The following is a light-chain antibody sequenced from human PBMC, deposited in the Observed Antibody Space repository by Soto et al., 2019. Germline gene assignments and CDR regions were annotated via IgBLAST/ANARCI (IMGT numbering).Light chain of an antibody. CDR2: AAS. J-gene: IGKJ5*01. CDR3: QQYGSSPIT. CDR1: QSISSY. Sequence: DIQMPQSPSSLSASVGDSVTITSRASQSISSYLNWYQQKPGKANKLLIYAASSLQSGVPSRFSGSGSGTDFTLTISSLQPEEFAVYYCQQYGSSPITFGQGTRLEIK. V-gene: IGKV1-39*01.